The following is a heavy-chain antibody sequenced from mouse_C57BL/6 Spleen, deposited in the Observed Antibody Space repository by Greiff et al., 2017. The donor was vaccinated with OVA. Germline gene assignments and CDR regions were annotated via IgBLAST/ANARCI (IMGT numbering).Heavy chain of an antibody. Sequence: VQLQQSGAELVRPGASVKLSCTASGFNIKDDYMHWVKQRPEQGLEWIGWIDPENGDTEYASKFQGKTTITADTSSNTAYLQLSSLTSEDTAVYYCTRPHFDYWGQGTTLTVSS. J-gene: IGHJ2*01. V-gene: IGHV14-4*01. CDR3: TRPHFDY. CDR2: IDPENGDT. CDR1: GFNIKDDY.